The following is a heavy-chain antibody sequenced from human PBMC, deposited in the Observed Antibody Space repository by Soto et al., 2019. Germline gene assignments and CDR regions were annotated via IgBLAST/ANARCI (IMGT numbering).Heavy chain of an antibody. CDR2: IYYSGSV. Sequence: QVQLRESGPGLVKPSETLSLTCTVSGGSITSDGSFWSWVRQHPGKGLEWIGHIYYSGSVYYNPSLKSRVAMSVDPSKNLFSLRVASVTAADTAVYYCAKTLPGGTIYYMDVWGDGTTITVAS. D-gene: IGHD1-26*01. CDR1: GGSITSDGSF. V-gene: IGHV4-31*03. CDR3: AKTLPGGTIYYMDV. J-gene: IGHJ6*03.